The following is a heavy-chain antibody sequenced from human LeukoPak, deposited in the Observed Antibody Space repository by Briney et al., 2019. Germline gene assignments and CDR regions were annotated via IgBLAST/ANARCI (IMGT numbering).Heavy chain of an antibody. CDR2: INWNGGST. V-gene: IGHV3-20*01. CDR1: GFTFDDYG. J-gene: IGHJ5*02. Sequence: PGGSLRLSCAASGFTFDDYGMSWVRQAPGKGLEWVSGINWNGGSTGYADSVKGRFTISRDNAKNSLYLQMNSLRAEDTALYHCARDADLDDLEWLSNWFDPWGQGTLVTVSS. D-gene: IGHD3-3*01. CDR3: ARDADLDDLEWLSNWFDP.